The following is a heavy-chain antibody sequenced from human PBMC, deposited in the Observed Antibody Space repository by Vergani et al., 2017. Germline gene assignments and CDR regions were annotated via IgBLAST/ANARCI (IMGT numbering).Heavy chain of an antibody. CDR2: ISSSSSTI. CDR3: ARDRRYCSSTSCYYAAFYI. V-gene: IGHV3-48*01. J-gene: IGHJ3*02. CDR1: GFTFSSYS. Sequence: EVQLVESGGGLVQPGGSLRLSCAASGFTFSSYSMNWVRQAPGKGLEWVSYISSSSSTIYYADSVKGRFTISRDNAKNSLYLQMNSLRAEDTAVYYCARDRRYCSSTSCYYAAFYIWGQGTMVTVSS. D-gene: IGHD2-2*01.